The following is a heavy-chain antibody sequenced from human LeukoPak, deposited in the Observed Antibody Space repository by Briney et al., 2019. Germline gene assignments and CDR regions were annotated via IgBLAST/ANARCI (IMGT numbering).Heavy chain of an antibody. D-gene: IGHD5-18*01. Sequence: GASVKVSCKVSGYTLTELSMHCVRQAPGKGLEWMGGFDPEDGETIYVQKFQGRVTMTEDTSTDTAYMELSSLRSEDTAVYYCAIGSVGAMVTSPFDYWGQGTLVTVSS. V-gene: IGHV1-24*01. J-gene: IGHJ4*02. CDR2: FDPEDGET. CDR3: AIGSVGAMVTSPFDY. CDR1: GYTLTELS.